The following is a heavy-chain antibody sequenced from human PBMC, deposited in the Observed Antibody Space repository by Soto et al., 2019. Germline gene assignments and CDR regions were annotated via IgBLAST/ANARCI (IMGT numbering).Heavy chain of an antibody. J-gene: IGHJ5*01. CDR1: GGSINSGDYS. CDR2: IYHTGTT. D-gene: IGHD3-22*01. Sequence: PSETLSLTCTVSGGSINSGDYSWTWIRQPPGKGLEWIGYIYHTGTTYYNMSLKSRVTISVDRSKNQFSLKLSSVTAADTAVYYRARGINYYDSSRHSRFASWGQGTLVPVSS. V-gene: IGHV4-30-2*01. CDR3: ARGINYYDSSRHSRFAS.